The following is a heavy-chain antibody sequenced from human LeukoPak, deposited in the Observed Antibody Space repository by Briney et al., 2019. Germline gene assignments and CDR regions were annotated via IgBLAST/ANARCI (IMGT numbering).Heavy chain of an antibody. V-gene: IGHV3-21*01. D-gene: IGHD5-18*01. CDR3: ARALDTAMVPFDY. CDR2: ISSSSSYI. J-gene: IGHJ4*02. CDR1: GFTFSSYA. Sequence: GGSLRLSCAASGFTFSSYAMSWVRRAPGKGLEWVSSISSSSSYIYYADSVKGRFTISRDNAKNSLYLQMNSLRAEDTAVYYCARALDTAMVPFDYWGQGTLVTVSS.